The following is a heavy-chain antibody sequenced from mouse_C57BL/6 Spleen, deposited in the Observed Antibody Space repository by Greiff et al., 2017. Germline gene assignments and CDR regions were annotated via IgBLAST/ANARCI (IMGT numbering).Heavy chain of an antibody. CDR3: ARRAYSNYYWYFDV. D-gene: IGHD2-5*01. Sequence: QVQLQQSGAELVKPGASVKMSCKASGYTFTSYWITWVKQRPGQGLEWIGDIYPGSGSTNYNEKFKSKATLTVDTSSSTAYMQLSSLTSEDSAVYYCARRAYSNYYWYFDVWGTGTTVTVSS. CDR2: IYPGSGST. CDR1: GYTFTSYW. V-gene: IGHV1-55*01. J-gene: IGHJ1*03.